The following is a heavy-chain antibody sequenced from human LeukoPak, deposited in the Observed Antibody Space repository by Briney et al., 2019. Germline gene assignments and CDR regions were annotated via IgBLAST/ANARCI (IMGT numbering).Heavy chain of an antibody. J-gene: IGHJ4*02. CDR2: IYYSGST. V-gene: IGHV4-59*01. Sequence: SETLSLTCTVSGGSISSYYWSWIRQPPGKGLEWIGYIYYSGSTNYNPSLKSRVTISVDTSKNQFSLKLSSVTAADTSVYYCAGASVGADVPDYWGQGTLVTVSS. D-gene: IGHD1-26*01. CDR3: AGASVGADVPDY. CDR1: GGSISSYY.